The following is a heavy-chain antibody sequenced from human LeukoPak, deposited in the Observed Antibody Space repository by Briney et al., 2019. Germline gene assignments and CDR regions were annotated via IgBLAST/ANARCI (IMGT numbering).Heavy chain of an antibody. V-gene: IGHV3-21*01. J-gene: IGHJ4*02. CDR2: ISSNSNYI. D-gene: IGHD3-9*01. CDR3: ARGYYDILTGTFDY. CDR1: GFTFSTYS. Sequence: PGGSLRLSCAASGFTFSTYSMNWVRQTPGKGLEWVSSISSNSNYIYYADSVKGRITISRDNAKNSLYLQMNTLRAEDTSIYYCARGYYDILTGTFDYWGQGTLVTVSS.